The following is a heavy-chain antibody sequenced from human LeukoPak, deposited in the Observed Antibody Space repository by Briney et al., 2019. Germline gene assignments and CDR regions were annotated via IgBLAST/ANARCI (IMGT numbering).Heavy chain of an antibody. D-gene: IGHD4-11*01. CDR3: ARRVRSADYRLDY. J-gene: IGHJ4*02. V-gene: IGHV4-34*01. CDR2: ISPSGNT. Sequence: GSLRLSCAASGFTFINAWMAWVRQPPGKSLEWVGEISPSGNTQYNPSLKSRVTISLDASKSQFYLKLNSVTAADTAVYYCARRVRSADYRLDYWGQGTLVTVSS. CDR1: GFTFINAW.